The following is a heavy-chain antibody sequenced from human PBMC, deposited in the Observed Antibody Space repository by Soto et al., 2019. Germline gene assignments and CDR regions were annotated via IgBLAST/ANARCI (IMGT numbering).Heavy chain of an antibody. D-gene: IGHD2-21*01. CDR1: RLTFGRYA. CDR3: AKAFYREEDGYNSFDY. CDR2: ISGRGTST. J-gene: IGHJ4*02. V-gene: IGHV3-23*01. Sequence: PXGSRRLSCAAARLTFGRYAISWVRQAPGKGLEWVSGISGRGTSTYYADSVKGRFTISRDNSNNTLYLQMDNLRAEDTAVYYCAKAFYREEDGYNSFDYWGQGPMVTVSS.